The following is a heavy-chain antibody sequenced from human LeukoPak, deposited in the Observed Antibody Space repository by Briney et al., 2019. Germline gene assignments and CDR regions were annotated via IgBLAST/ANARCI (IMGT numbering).Heavy chain of an antibody. CDR2: INEGGRST. D-gene: IGHD5-18*01. Sequence: GGSLRLSCAASGFTFSNYLTLWVRQAPGKGLVWVARINEGGRSTGFADSVKGRFTISRDNAKNTLYLQMNSLRVEDTAIYYCAGGTGVSYSSKAVYMDVWGKGTTVTVSS. J-gene: IGHJ6*03. CDR1: GFTFSNYL. CDR3: AGGTGVSYSSKAVYMDV. V-gene: IGHV3-74*01.